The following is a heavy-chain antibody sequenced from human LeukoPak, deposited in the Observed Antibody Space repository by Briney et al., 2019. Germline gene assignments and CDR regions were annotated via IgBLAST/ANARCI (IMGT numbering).Heavy chain of an antibody. Sequence: GGSLRLSCAASGFTFNSYTMNWVRPAPGKGLEWVSSITPGGSYISYVDSLKGRFTISRDNAKNSLYLQMNGLRGEDTAVYYCATAFGSGFDFWGQGTLVTVSS. D-gene: IGHD3-16*01. J-gene: IGHJ4*02. CDR1: GFTFNSYT. V-gene: IGHV3-21*01. CDR3: ATAFGSGFDF. CDR2: ITPGGSYI.